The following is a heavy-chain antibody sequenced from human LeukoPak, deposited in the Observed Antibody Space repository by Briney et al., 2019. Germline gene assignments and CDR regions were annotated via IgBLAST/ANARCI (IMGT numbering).Heavy chain of an antibody. CDR3: ARADGSVAGPPSGH. V-gene: IGHV3-30*09. D-gene: IGHD6-19*01. J-gene: IGHJ4*02. CDR2: RSYDGSDK. Sequence: GSLRLSCAASGFTFSSYAMHWVRQAPGKGLEWVAIRSYDGSDKYYADSVKGRLAISRDNSKSTLYLQMISLRTEDTAVYYCARADGSVAGPPSGHWGQGTLVTVSS. CDR1: GFTFSSYA.